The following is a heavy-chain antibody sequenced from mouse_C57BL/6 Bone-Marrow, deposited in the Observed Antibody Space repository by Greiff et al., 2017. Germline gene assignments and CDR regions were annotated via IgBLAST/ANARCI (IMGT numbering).Heavy chain of an antibody. J-gene: IGHJ3*01. CDR1: GYTFTSYW. V-gene: IGHV1-50*01. CDR3: ARGWRPRFAY. D-gene: IGHD2-3*01. Sequence: QVQLQQPGAELVKPGASVKLSCKASGYTFTSYWMQWVKQRPGQGLEWIGEIDPSDSYTNYNQKFKGKATLTVDTSSSTAYMQLSSLTSEDSAVYYCARGWRPRFAYWGQGTLVTVSA. CDR2: IDPSDSYT.